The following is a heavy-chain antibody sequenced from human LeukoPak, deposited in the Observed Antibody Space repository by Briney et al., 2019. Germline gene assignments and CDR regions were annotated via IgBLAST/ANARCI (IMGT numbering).Heavy chain of an antibody. CDR1: GGSISSGSYY. Sequence: SETLSLTCTVSGGSISSGSYYWGWIRQPPGKGLEWLGTVFYSGTTYYSPSLKSRVTISVDTSKNQLSLGLSSVTAADTAVYYCARPDSGDYFFDYWGHGTLVTVSS. V-gene: IGHV4-39*01. J-gene: IGHJ4*01. CDR2: VFYSGTT. D-gene: IGHD4-17*01. CDR3: ARPDSGDYFFDY.